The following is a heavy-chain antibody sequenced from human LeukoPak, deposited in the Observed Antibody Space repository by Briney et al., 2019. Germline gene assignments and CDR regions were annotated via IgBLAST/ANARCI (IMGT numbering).Heavy chain of an antibody. J-gene: IGHJ4*02. Sequence: ASVKVSCKASGGTFSSYAIIWVRQAPGQGLEWMGRIIPILGIANYAQEFQGRVTITADKSTSTAYMELSSLRSEDTAVYYCARSLGWKSIAARPPDYWGQGTLVTVSS. D-gene: IGHD6-6*01. CDR2: IIPILGIA. CDR1: GGTFSSYA. CDR3: ARSLGWKSIAARPPDY. V-gene: IGHV1-69*04.